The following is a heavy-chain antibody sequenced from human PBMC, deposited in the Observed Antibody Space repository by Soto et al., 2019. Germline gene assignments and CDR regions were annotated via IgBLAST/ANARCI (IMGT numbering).Heavy chain of an antibody. D-gene: IGHD6-6*01. J-gene: IGHJ5*02. CDR3: ARHWRSIAARRGWFDP. CDR1: GYSFTSYW. V-gene: IGHV5-51*01. Sequence: GASLKISCKGSGYSFTSYWIGWVRQMPGKGLEWMGIIYPGDSDTRYSPTFQGQVTISADKSISTAYLQWSSLKASDTAMYYCARHWRSIAARRGWFDPWGQGTLVTVSS. CDR2: IYPGDSDT.